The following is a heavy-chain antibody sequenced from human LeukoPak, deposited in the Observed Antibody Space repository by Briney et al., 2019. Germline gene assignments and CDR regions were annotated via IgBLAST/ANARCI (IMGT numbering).Heavy chain of an antibody. J-gene: IGHJ6*02. CDR2: IYYSGIT. V-gene: IGHV4-59*08. D-gene: IGHD5-18*01. CDR1: GGSISSYY. CDR3: ARHRGSGYSYGPYYGMDV. Sequence: SETLSLTCTVSGGSISSYYWSWIRQPPGKGLEWIGYIYYSGITNYNPSLKSRVTISVDTSKNQFSLKLSSATAADTAVYYCARHRGSGYSYGPYYGMDVWGQGTTVTVSS.